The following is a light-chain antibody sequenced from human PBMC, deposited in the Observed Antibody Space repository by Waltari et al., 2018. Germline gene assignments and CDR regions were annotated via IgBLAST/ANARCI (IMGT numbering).Light chain of an antibody. Sequence: QSALTQPASGSGSPGQSITISCRGSRSDVGDYNYVSWYQQHPGKAPKLLIYDVSKRHSGASNRFSGSKSGNTASLTLSVLQAEDEADYYCSSFTSKRTVVFGGGTKVTVL. V-gene: IGLV2-14*03. CDR2: DVS. J-gene: IGLJ3*02. CDR1: RSDVGDYNY. CDR3: SSFTSKRTVV.